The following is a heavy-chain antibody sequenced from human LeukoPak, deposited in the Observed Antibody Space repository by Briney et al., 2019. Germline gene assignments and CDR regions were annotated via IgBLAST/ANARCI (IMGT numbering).Heavy chain of an antibody. J-gene: IGHJ4*02. CDR3: AKLNMVRGVTPNFDY. CDR1: AFIFSGHW. Sequence: GGSLRLSCEGSAFIFSGHWMNWVRQTPGKGLEWVASIKEDGSERQYVDSVKGRFSISRDNTKGSLFLQLNSLRAEDTAAYYCAKLNMVRGVTPNFDYWGQGTLVTVSS. V-gene: IGHV3-7*03. D-gene: IGHD3-10*01. CDR2: IKEDGSER.